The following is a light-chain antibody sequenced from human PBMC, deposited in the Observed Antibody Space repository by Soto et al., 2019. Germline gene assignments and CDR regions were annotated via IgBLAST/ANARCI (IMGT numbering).Light chain of an antibody. Sequence: QLTQSPSSLSASVGDRVTITCRASQGINSFLAWYQQKPGKAPKLLIYAASTLQSGVPSRFSGSGSGTDFTLAISSLQPEDSATYYCLQDINYPWTFGQGTKVDIK. J-gene: IGKJ1*01. CDR3: LQDINYPWT. CDR1: QGINSF. V-gene: IGKV1-9*01. CDR2: AAS.